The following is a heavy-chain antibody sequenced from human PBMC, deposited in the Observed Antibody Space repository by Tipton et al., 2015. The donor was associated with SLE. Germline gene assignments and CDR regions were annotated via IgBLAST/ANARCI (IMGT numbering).Heavy chain of an antibody. CDR1: GGSFSGYY. V-gene: IGHV4-34*01. CDR3: ARDRGDADAFDI. Sequence: TLSLTCAVYGGSFSGYYWSWIRQPPGQGLEWIGEINHSGSTNYNPSLKSRVTMSVETSKNQFSLKLSSVTAADTAVYYCARDRGDADAFDIWGQGTMVTVSS. D-gene: IGHD1-14*01. J-gene: IGHJ3*02. CDR2: INHSGST.